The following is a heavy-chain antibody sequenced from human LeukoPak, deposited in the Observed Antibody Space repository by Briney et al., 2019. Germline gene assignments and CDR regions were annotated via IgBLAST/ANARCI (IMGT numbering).Heavy chain of an antibody. D-gene: IGHD3-3*01. J-gene: IGHJ5*02. CDR3: TRSYDFWSGRNWFDP. CDR1: GFTFGDYA. CDR2: IRSKAYGGTT. V-gene: IGHV3-49*03. Sequence: GGSLRLSCTASGFTFGDYAMSWFRQAPGKGLEWVGFIRSKAYGGTTEYAASVKGRLTISRDDSKSIAYLQMNSLKTEDTAVYYCTRSYDFWSGRNWFDPWGQGTLVTVSS.